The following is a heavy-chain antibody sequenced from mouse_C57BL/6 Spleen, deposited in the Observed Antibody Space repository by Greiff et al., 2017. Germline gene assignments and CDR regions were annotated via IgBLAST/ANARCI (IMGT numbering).Heavy chain of an antibody. CDR2: IWGGGST. CDR1: GFSLTSYG. D-gene: IGHD4-1*01. V-gene: IGHV2-9*01. CDR3: AKHGWDGGGYYYAMDY. Sequence: VMLVESGPGLVAPSQSLSITCTVSGFSLTSYGVDWVRQPPGKGLEWLGVIWGGGSTNYNSALMSRLSISKDNSKGQVFLKMNSLQTDDTAMYYCAKHGWDGGGYYYAMDYWGQGTSVTVSS. J-gene: IGHJ4*01.